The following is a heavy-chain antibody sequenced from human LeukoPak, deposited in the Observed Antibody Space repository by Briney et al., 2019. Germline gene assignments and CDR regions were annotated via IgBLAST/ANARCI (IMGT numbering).Heavy chain of an antibody. V-gene: IGHV3-21*01. CDR2: ISSSSSYI. J-gene: IGHJ4*01. CDR1: GLTFSSYS. Sequence: PGGSLRLSCAASGLTFSSYSMNWVRQAPGKRLEWVSSISSSSSYIYYADSVKGRFTISRDNAKDSVYLQMNSLRAEDSATYYCVREGFYFFDFWGQGTLVTVSS. CDR3: VREGFYFFDF.